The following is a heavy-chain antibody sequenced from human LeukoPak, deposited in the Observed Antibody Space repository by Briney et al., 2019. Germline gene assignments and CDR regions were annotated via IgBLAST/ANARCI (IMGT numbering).Heavy chain of an antibody. CDR1: GGSFSGYY. Sequence: SETLSLTCAVYGGSFSGYYWSWIRQPPGKGLEWIGEINHSGSTNYNPSLKGRVTISVDASKNQFSLKLSSVTAADTAVYYCARVHGSAAGSYWGQGTLVTVSS. V-gene: IGHV4-34*01. CDR2: INHSGST. J-gene: IGHJ4*02. D-gene: IGHD6-13*01. CDR3: ARVHGSAAGSY.